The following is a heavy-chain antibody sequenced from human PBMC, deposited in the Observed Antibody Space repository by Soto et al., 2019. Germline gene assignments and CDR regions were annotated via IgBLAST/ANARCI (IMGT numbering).Heavy chain of an antibody. V-gene: IGHV3-7*01. Sequence: XSQILSDSTSGFPFRSYLVSWVRQAPGNGLEWVASIKQDGSERYYVDSVKGRFTISRDNAKNSMDLQMSSLRAEDTAIYYCTCVDRAGWGQVGLVTVS. J-gene: IGHJ4*02. D-gene: IGHD5-18*01. CDR1: GFPFRSYL. CDR3: TCVDRAG. CDR2: IKQDGSER.